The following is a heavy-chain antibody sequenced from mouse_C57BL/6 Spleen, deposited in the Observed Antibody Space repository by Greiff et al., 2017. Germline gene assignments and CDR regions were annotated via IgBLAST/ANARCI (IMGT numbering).Heavy chain of an antibody. D-gene: IGHD2-3*01. CDR3: TGSGDVGDGYFYAMDD. CDR2: IDPETGGT. CDR1: GYTFTDYE. J-gene: IGHJ4*01. V-gene: IGHV1-15*01. Sequence: QVQLQQSGAELVRPGASVTLSCKASGYTFTDYEMHWVKQTPVHGLEWIGAIDPETGGTAYNQKFKGKAILTADKSSSTAYMELRSLTSEDSAVYYCTGSGDVGDGYFYAMDDWGQGTSGTVSS.